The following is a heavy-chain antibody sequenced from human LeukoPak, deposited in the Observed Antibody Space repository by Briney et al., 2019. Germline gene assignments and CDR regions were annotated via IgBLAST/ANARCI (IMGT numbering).Heavy chain of an antibody. CDR1: GYTLTELS. CDR3: ATPYYYDSSGYYGEWFDP. D-gene: IGHD3-22*01. CDR2: FDPEDGET. J-gene: IGHJ5*02. V-gene: IGHV1-24*01. Sequence: ASVKVSCKVSGYTLTELSMHWVRQAPGKGLEWMGGFDPEDGETIYAQKFQGRVTMTEDTSTDTAYMELSSLRSEDTAVYYCATPYYYDSSGYYGEWFDPWGQGTLVTVSS.